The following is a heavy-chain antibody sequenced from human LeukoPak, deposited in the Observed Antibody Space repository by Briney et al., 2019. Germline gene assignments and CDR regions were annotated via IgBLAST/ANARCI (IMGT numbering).Heavy chain of an antibody. CDR2: IRTKPNSYAT. V-gene: IGHV3-73*01. Sequence: PGGSLKHSCAASGLTFSGSAVHWVRQASGKGLEWVGRIRTKPNSYATAFAASVKGRFTISRDDSKNTAYLQMNSLKTEDTAVYFCTSSSSYYFDYWGEATLVTVSS. D-gene: IGHD6-6*01. J-gene: IGHJ4*02. CDR3: TSSSSYYFDY. CDR1: GLTFSGSA.